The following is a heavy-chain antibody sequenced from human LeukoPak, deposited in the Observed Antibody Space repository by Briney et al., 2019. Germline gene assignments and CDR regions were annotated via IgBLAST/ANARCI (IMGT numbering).Heavy chain of an antibody. J-gene: IGHJ5*02. D-gene: IGHD3-10*01. Sequence: PSETLSLTCSVSGGSISGYYWTWVRQPPGKGLEWIGYIYYSGRTNYNPSLKSRVSISGDMSKNQISLKVESVTSADTAVYYCARLRGRSGSYSVDPWGQGTLVTVSS. CDR1: GGSISGYY. CDR3: ARLRGRSGSYSVDP. V-gene: IGHV4-59*01. CDR2: IYYSGRT.